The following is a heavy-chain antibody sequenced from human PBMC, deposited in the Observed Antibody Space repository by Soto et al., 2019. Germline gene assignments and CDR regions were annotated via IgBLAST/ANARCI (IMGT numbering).Heavy chain of an antibody. J-gene: IGHJ3*02. CDR1: GYTFTSYG. CDR3: ARVYGSGSYIAFDI. V-gene: IGHV1-18*01. D-gene: IGHD3-10*01. CDR2: ISAFNGNT. Sequence: ASVKVSCKASGYTFTSYGISWVRQAPGQGLEWMGWISAFNGNTNYVENFQDRVTMTTDTSTNTSYLELRSLRSDDTAMYYCARVYGSGSYIAFDIWGQGTMVTVSS.